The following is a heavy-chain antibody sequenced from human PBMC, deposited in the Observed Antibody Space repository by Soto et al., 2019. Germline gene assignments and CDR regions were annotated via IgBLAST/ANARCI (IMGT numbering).Heavy chain of an antibody. D-gene: IGHD3-22*01. CDR1: GGNFRTFV. J-gene: IGHJ3*02. Sequence: SVKVSCKLSGGNFRTFVMNWVRQAPGQGLEWMGGINHMFGTTNQAQKFQGRVTISADEYRATVYMEVTSLISEDTAVYYCATESSGYLQAFYSCGQGTVVTVS. CDR3: ATESSGYLQAFYS. V-gene: IGHV1-69*13. CDR2: INHMFGTT.